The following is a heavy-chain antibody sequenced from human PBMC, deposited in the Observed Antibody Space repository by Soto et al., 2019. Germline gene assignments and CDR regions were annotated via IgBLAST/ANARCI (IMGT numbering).Heavy chain of an antibody. J-gene: IGHJ4*02. D-gene: IGHD3-16*01. CDR1: GVTFSKFA. Sequence: GGARRDAWVGSGVTFSKFAMSGVRQAPGEGLEWISLIDSRGYNTYYADSVKCRFSLSGDNSHNTLFLQMNSLRAEDTALYYCANDLGEGDAYPISLYWAQRP. CDR3: ANDLGEGDAYPISLY. CDR2: IDSRGYNT. V-gene: IGHV3-23*01.